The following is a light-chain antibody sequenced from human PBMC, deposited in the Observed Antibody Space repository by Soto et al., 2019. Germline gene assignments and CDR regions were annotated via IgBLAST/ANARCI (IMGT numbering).Light chain of an antibody. Sequence: QSALTQPASVSGSPGQSITISCTGTSSDIGGYNYVSWYQQHPGKAPKLIIYDVNSRPSGVSTRFSGSKSANTASLTISGLRAEDEADYYCNSYSTSNTLVIFGGGTKLTVL. J-gene: IGLJ2*01. CDR3: NSYSTSNTLVI. CDR1: SSDIGGYNY. V-gene: IGLV2-14*03. CDR2: DVN.